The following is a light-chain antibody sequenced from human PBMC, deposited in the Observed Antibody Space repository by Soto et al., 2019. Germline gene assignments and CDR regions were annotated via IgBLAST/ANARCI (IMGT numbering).Light chain of an antibody. J-gene: IGKJ3*01. CDR2: AAS. CDR3: EKYSSVPL. Sequence: DIQMTQSPSSLSASVGDRVTITCRASQGISNYIAWYQQKPGKAPKLLIYAASTLHSGVPSRFSGSGSGTDFTFSINSLQPEDVATYYCEKYSSVPLLGPGSKVEI. CDR1: QGISNY. V-gene: IGKV1-27*01.